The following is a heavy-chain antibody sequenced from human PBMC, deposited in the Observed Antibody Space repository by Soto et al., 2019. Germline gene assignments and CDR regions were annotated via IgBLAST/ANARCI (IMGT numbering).Heavy chain of an antibody. CDR2: IGPSSSNT. Sequence: QVQLVESGGGLVKPGGSLRLSCAASGFTFSDYYMSWIRQAPGKGLEWVSYIGPSSSNTNYADAVKGQFTISRDNAKNSLYLQMNSLRAEDTAVYYCARVVRLMLYSDYWGQGTLVTVSS. J-gene: IGHJ4*02. CDR3: ARVVRLMLYSDY. CDR1: GFTFSDYY. D-gene: IGHD2-8*01. V-gene: IGHV3-11*06.